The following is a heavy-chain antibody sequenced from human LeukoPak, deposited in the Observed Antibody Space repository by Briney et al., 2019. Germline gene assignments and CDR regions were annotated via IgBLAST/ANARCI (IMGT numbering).Heavy chain of an antibody. Sequence: GESLRISCKGSGYSFTSYWIGWVRQMPGKGLECMGIIYPGDSDTRYSPSFQGQVTISADKSISTAYLQWSSLKASDTAMYYCASRQAEAGTWSRPDAFDIWGQGTMVTISS. D-gene: IGHD6-19*01. CDR2: IYPGDSDT. CDR3: ASRQAEAGTWSRPDAFDI. J-gene: IGHJ3*02. V-gene: IGHV5-51*01. CDR1: GYSFTSYW.